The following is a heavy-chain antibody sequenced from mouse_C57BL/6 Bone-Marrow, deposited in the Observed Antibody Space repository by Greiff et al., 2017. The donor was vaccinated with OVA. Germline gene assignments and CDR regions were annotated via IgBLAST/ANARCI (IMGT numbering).Heavy chain of an antibody. J-gene: IGHJ4*01. V-gene: IGHV5-6*01. Sequence: EVKVVESGGDLVKPGGSLKLSCAASGFTFSSYGMSWVRQTPDKRLEWVATISSGGSYTYYPDSVKGRFTISRDNAKNTLYLQISSLKSEDTAMYYCARVFYAMDYWGQGTSVTVSS. CDR3: ARVFYAMDY. CDR2: ISSGGSYT. CDR1: GFTFSSYG.